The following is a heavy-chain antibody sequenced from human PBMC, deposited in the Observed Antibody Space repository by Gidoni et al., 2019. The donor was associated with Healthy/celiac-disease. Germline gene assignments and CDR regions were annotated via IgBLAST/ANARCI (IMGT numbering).Heavy chain of an antibody. J-gene: IGHJ4*02. D-gene: IGHD3-10*01. V-gene: IGHV5-51*01. CDR3: ARVYYYGSGSYYNPRYFDY. CDR2: IDPGDSDT. Sequence: EVQLVQSGAEVKKPGESLTISCKVSGYSFPSYWIGWVRQMPGTGLEWMGIIDPGDSDTRYSPSFQGQVTISADKSISTAYLQWSSLKASDTAMYYCARVYYYGSGSYYNPRYFDYWGQGTLVTVSS. CDR1: GYSFPSYW.